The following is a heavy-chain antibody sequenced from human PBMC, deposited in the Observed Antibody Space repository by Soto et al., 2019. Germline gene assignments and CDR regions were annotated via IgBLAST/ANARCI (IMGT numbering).Heavy chain of an antibody. CDR2: ISYDGSNK. Sequence: GGSLRLSCAASGFTFSSYGMHWVRQAPGKGLEWVAVISYDGSNKYYADSVKGRFTISRDNSKNTLYLQMNSLRAEDTAVYYCAKNPQTRVRGVTLNWFDPWGQGTLVTVSS. J-gene: IGHJ5*02. CDR1: GFTFSSYG. CDR3: AKNPQTRVRGVTLNWFDP. D-gene: IGHD3-10*01. V-gene: IGHV3-30*18.